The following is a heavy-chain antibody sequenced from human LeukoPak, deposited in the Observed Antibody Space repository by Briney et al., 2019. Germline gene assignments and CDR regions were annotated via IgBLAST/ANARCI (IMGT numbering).Heavy chain of an antibody. J-gene: IGHJ4*02. CDR3: ARDTTVTILFDY. CDR2: ISSSSSYI. Sequence: GSLRLSCAASGFTFSSYSMNWVRQAPGKGLEWVSSISSSSSYIYYADSVKGRFTISRDNAKNSLYLQMNSLRAEDTAVYYCARDTTVTILFDYWGQGTLVTVSS. CDR1: GFTFSSYS. D-gene: IGHD4-17*01. V-gene: IGHV3-21*01.